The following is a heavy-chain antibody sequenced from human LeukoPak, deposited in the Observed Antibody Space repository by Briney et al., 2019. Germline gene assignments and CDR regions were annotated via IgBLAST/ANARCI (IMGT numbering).Heavy chain of an antibody. J-gene: IGHJ4*02. CDR1: GFTFSSYA. CDR2: ISGSGGST. V-gene: IGHV3-23*01. D-gene: IGHD3-10*01. CDR3: AKLLLWFGEYYFDY. Sequence: GGSLRLSCAASGFTFSSYAMSWVRQAPGKGLEWVSAISGSGGSTYYADSVKGQFTISRDNSKNTLYLQMNSLRAEDTAVYYCAKLLLWFGEYYFDYWGQGTLVTVSS.